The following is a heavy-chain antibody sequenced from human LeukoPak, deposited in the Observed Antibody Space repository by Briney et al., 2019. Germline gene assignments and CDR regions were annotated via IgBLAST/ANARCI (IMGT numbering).Heavy chain of an antibody. CDR1: GFSFRSYS. J-gene: IGHJ4*02. V-gene: IGHV3-48*04. D-gene: IGHD3-9*01. Sequence: GGSLRLSCAASGFSFRSYSMNWVRQAPGKGLEWVSYISGGGSSVNYADSVKGRFTISRDNAKNSLYLQMNSLRAEDTAVYYCARAMRDYDILTGYPNPFDYWGQGTLITVSS. CDR2: ISGGGSSV. CDR3: ARAMRDYDILTGYPNPFDY.